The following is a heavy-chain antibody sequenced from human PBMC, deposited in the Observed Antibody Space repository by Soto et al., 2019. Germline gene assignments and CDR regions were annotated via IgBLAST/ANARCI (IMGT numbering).Heavy chain of an antibody. CDR3: ASVVVGATRQTGSDH. CDR2: VHSSGGT. D-gene: IGHD2-15*01. Sequence: SSETLSLTCTVSHGSITSGDYFWAWIRQPPGKGLEFIGSVHSSGGTYYSPSLKSRASISIDKSKNQFSLKLTSVNAGDTAVYFCASVVVGATRQTGSDHWGQGTLVTVSS. CDR1: HGSITSGDYF. V-gene: IGHV4-39*01. J-gene: IGHJ4*02.